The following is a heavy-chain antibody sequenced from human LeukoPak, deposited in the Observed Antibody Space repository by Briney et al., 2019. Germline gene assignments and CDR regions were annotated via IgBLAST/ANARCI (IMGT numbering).Heavy chain of an antibody. J-gene: IGHJ4*02. CDR1: GGIFSSYA. D-gene: IGHD3-22*01. CDR2: IIPIFGTA. V-gene: IGHV1-69*01. CDR3: ARASPPIYYDSSGYPLYYIDY. Sequence: SVKVSCKASGGIFSSYAISWVRQAPGQGLEWMGGIIPIFGTANYAQKFQGRVTITADESTSTAYMELSSLRSEDTAVYYCARASPPIYYDSSGYPLYYIDYWGQGTLITVSS.